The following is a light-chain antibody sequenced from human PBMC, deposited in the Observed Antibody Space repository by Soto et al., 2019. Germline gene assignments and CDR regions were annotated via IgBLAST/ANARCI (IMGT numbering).Light chain of an antibody. CDR3: QKYNSAPRT. CDR2: AAS. J-gene: IGKJ2*01. V-gene: IGKV1-27*01. Sequence: DIKMTQSQSSLSASVGDRVTITCRAIQGISNYLAWYQQKPGKVPKLLIYAASTLQSGVPSRFSGSGSGTDFTLIISSLQPEDVATYYCQKYNSAPRTFGQGTKLEIK. CDR1: QGISNY.